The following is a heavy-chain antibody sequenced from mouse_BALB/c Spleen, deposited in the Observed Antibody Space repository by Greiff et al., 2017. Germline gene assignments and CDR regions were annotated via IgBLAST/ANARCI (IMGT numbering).Heavy chain of an antibody. CDR2: IWAGGST. Sequence: VQLQQSGPGLVAPSQSLSITCTVSGFSLTSYGVHWVRQPPGKGLEWLGVIWAGGSTNYNSALMSRLSISKDNSKSQVFLKMNSLQTDDTAMYYCARDLDGYYGAMDYWGQGTSVTVSS. V-gene: IGHV2-9*02. D-gene: IGHD2-3*01. J-gene: IGHJ4*01. CDR1: GFSLTSYG. CDR3: ARDLDGYYGAMDY.